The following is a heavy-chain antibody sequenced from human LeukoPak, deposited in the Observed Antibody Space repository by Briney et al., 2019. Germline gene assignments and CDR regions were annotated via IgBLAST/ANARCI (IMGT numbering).Heavy chain of an antibody. CDR1: GGSISSGDYS. CDR2: VNHGGST. CDR3: ARGRRSRYCSGTSCYTATPNWFDP. D-gene: IGHD2-2*02. V-gene: IGHV4-39*07. J-gene: IGHJ5*02. Sequence: SETLSLTCTVSGGSISSGDYSWSWIRQPPGKGLEWIGEVNHGGSTNYNPSLKSRVTISVDTSKNRFSLNLSSVTAADTAVYYCARGRRSRYCSGTSCYTATPNWFDPWGQGTLVTVSS.